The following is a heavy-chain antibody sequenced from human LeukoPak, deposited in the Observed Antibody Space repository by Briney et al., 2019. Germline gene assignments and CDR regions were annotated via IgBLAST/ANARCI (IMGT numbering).Heavy chain of an antibody. D-gene: IGHD1-14*01. V-gene: IGHV5-51*01. CDR1: GYSFTNYW. CDR2: IYYDDSET. CDR3: ATTRGVGTHYMDV. J-gene: IGHJ6*03. Sequence: GESLKISCKGGGYSFTNYWIVWVRQMPGKGLEWMGVIYYDDSETQYSPSFQGQVTMSVDKSISTAYLQWSSLKASDTAMYYCATTRGVGTHYMDVWGKGTTVTISS.